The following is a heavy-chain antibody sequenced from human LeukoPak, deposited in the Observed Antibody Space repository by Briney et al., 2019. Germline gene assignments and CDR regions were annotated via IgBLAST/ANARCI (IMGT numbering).Heavy chain of an antibody. V-gene: IGHV3-53*04. CDR2: IYSGGST. J-gene: IGHJ6*02. CDR3: ARDRVVPAAINYYYGMDV. D-gene: IGHD2-2*01. CDR1: GFTVSSNY. Sequence: PGGSLRLSCAASGFTVSSNYMSWVRQAPGKGLEWVSVIYSGGSTYYAGSVKGRFTISRHNSKNTLYLQMNSLRAEDKAVYYCARDRVVPAAINYYYGMDVWGQGTTVTVSS.